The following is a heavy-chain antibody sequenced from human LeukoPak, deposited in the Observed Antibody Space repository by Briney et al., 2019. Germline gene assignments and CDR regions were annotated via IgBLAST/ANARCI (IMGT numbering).Heavy chain of an antibody. J-gene: IGHJ4*02. CDR1: GGSISSGGYY. D-gene: IGHD6-13*01. V-gene: IGHV4-31*03. CDR3: ARVSLRGEYSSSRTYYFDY. CDR2: IYYSGST. Sequence: SETLSLSCSVSGGSISSGGYYWSWIRQHPGKGLEWIGYIYYSGSTYYNPSLKSRVTISVDTSNNQFSLKLSSVTAADTVVYYGARVSLRGEYSSSRTYYFDYWGQGTLVTVSS.